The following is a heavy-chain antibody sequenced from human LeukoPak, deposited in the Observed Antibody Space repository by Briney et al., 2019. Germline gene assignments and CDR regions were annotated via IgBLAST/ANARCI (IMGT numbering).Heavy chain of an antibody. CDR3: AKAPTGGSYLGDY. CDR1: GFTFSSYA. CDR2: ISGSGGST. J-gene: IGHJ4*02. V-gene: IGHV3-23*01. Sequence: GGSLRLSCAASGFTFSSYAMTWVRQAPGKGLEWVSAISGSGGSTYYADSVKGRFAISRDNSKNTLYLQMNSLRAEDTAVYYCAKAPTGGSYLGDYWGQGTLVTVSS. D-gene: IGHD1-26*01.